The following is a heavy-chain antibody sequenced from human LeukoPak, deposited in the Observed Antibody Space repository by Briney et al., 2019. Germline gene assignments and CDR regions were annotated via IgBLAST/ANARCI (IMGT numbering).Heavy chain of an antibody. CDR1: GFTFSSYG. CDR2: ISYDGSNK. CDR3: AKTPSPSYSSSWRPPDAFDI. V-gene: IGHV3-30*18. D-gene: IGHD6-13*01. J-gene: IGHJ3*02. Sequence: GRSLRLSCVASGFTFSSYGMHWVRQAPGKGLEWVAVISYDGSNKYYADSVKGRFTISRDNSKNTLYLQMNSLRAEDTAVYYCAKTPSPSYSSSWRPPDAFDIWGQGTMVTVSS.